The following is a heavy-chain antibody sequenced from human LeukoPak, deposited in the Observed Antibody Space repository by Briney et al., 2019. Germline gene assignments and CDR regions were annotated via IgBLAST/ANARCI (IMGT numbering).Heavy chain of an antibody. Sequence: SETLSLASTLSGGPICSYSWSSIRQPPGGGVEWLRDIYNTVGTNYNPSLKSRVTISVDTSKNQFSLKLSSVTAADTAVYFCAKGGQYYYDSSAHYYWGQGILVTVSS. CDR2: IYNTVGT. CDR3: AKGGQYYYDSSAHYY. CDR1: GGPICSYS. J-gene: IGHJ4*02. V-gene: IGHV4-59*12. D-gene: IGHD3-22*01.